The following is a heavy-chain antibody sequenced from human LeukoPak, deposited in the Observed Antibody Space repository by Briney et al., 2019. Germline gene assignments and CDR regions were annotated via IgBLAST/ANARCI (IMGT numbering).Heavy chain of an antibody. CDR3: ARAGRWLVSYYFDY. CDR2: ISSSSSYI. J-gene: IGHJ4*02. Sequence: PGGSLRLSCAASGFTFSSYSMNWVRQAPGKGLEWVSSISSSSSYIYYADSVKGRFTISRDNAKNSLYLQMNSLRAEDTAVYYCARAGRWLVSYYFDYWGQGTLVTVSS. D-gene: IGHD6-19*01. CDR1: GFTFSSYS. V-gene: IGHV3-21*01.